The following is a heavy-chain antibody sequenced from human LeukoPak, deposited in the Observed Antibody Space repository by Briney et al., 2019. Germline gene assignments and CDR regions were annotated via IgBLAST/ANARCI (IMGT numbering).Heavy chain of an antibody. CDR2: IIPIFGTA. CDR1: GGTFSSYA. CDR3: ARGVPNRYYYYGMDV. Sequence: SVKVSCKASGGTFSSYAISWVRQAPGQGLEWMGGIIPIFGTANYAQTFQGRVTITADESTSTAYMELSSLRSEDTAVYYCARGVPNRYYYYGMDVWGQGTTVTVSS. D-gene: IGHD2-2*01. V-gene: IGHV1-69*13. J-gene: IGHJ6*02.